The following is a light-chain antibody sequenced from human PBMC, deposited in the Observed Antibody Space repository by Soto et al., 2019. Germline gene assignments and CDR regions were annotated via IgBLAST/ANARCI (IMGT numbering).Light chain of an antibody. J-gene: IGKJ5*01. Sequence: QMSHSPSSLSASVGDRVTITCRASQDIRKDLGWYQQKPGKAPKRLIYAASSLQSGVPSRFSGSGSGTEFTLTISSLQPEDFGTYYCLQHNSYPITFAQGTRLEIK. CDR3: LQHNSYPIT. V-gene: IGKV1-17*01. CDR1: QDIRKD. CDR2: AAS.